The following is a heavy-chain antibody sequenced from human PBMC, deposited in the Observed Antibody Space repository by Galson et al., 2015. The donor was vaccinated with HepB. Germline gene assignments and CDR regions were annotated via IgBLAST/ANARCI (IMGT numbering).Heavy chain of an antibody. CDR3: TRELVLDSARNTWSGNWFDP. J-gene: IGHJ5*02. V-gene: IGHV4-31*03. CDR2: IFYNGKT. D-gene: IGHD3-10*01. Sequence: TLSLTCTVSGGSISSGGYYWSWIRQHPGKGLEWIGCIFYNGKTYYNPSLKSRITISVDTSKNQFSLRLSSVTAADTAVYYCTRELVLDSARNTWSGNWFDPWGQGTLVTVSS. CDR1: GGSISSGGYY.